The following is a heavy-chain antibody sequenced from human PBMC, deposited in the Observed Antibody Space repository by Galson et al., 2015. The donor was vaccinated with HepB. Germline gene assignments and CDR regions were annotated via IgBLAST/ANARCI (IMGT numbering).Heavy chain of an antibody. Sequence: SETLSLTCAVYGESFSGYYWSWIRQPPGKGLEWIGEINHSGSTNYNPSLKSRVTISVDTSKNQFSLKLSSVTAADTAVYYCARGGGCSGGSCYSIDYWGRGTLVTVSS. CDR1: GESFSGYY. CDR2: INHSGST. D-gene: IGHD2-15*01. CDR3: ARGGGCSGGSCYSIDY. V-gene: IGHV4-34*01. J-gene: IGHJ4*02.